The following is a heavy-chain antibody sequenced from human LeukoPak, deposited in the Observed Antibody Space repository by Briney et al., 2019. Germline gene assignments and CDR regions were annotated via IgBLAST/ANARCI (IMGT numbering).Heavy chain of an antibody. D-gene: IGHD1-20*01. CDR2: ISGSGGST. CDR1: GFTFGSYA. Sequence: GGSLRLSCAASGFTFGSYAMSWVRQAPGKGLEWVSAISGSGGSTYYADSVKGRFTISRDNSKNTLYLQMNSLRAEDTAVYYCAKEERYNWNGELIDYWGQGTLVTVSS. V-gene: IGHV3-23*01. J-gene: IGHJ4*02. CDR3: AKEERYNWNGELIDY.